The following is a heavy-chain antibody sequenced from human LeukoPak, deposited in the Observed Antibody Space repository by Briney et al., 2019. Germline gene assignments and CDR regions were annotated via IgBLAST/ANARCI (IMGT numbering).Heavy chain of an antibody. CDR3: ARWTGWGYDILTGYYAFDI. CDR1: GGSISSYY. CDR2: IYYSGST. V-gene: IGHV4-59*01. J-gene: IGHJ3*02. D-gene: IGHD3-9*01. Sequence: PSETLSLTCTVSGGSISSYYWSWLRQPPGKGLEWIGYIYYSGSTNYNPSLKSRVTISVDTSKNQFSLKLSSVTAADTAVHYCARWTGWGYDILTGYYAFDIWGQGTMVTVSS.